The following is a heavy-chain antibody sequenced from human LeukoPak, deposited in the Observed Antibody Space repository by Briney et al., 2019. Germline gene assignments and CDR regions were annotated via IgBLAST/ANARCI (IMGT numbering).Heavy chain of an antibody. CDR3: ARSSSLAFGKFDY. D-gene: IGHD3-16*01. J-gene: IGHJ4*02. Sequence: SETLSLTCTVSGGSISSYYWSWIRQPPGKGLEWIGYIYYSRSTNYNPSLKSRVTISVDTSKNQFSLKLSSVTAADTAVYYCARSSSLAFGKFDYWGQGTLVTVSS. CDR2: IYYSRST. V-gene: IGHV4-59*01. CDR1: GGSISSYY.